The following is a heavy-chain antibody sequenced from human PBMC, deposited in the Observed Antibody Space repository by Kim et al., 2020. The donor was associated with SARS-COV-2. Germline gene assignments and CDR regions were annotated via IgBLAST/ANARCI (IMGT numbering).Heavy chain of an antibody. V-gene: IGHV3-21*01. CDR2: ISSSSSYI. J-gene: IGHJ4*02. CDR3: ARDADVGATPVDY. D-gene: IGHD1-26*01. CDR1: GFTFSSYS. Sequence: GGSLRLSCAASGFTFSSYSMNWVRQAPGKGLEWVSSISSSSSYIYYADSVKGRFTISRDNAKNSLYLQMNSLRAEDTAVYYCARDADVGATPVDYWGQGTLVTVSS.